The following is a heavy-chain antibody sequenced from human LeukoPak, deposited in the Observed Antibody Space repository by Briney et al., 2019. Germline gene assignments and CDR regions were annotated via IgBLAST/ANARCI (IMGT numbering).Heavy chain of an antibody. J-gene: IGHJ4*02. CDR2: ISRSGSTI. Sequence: QPGGSLRLSCAASGFTFSSYEMNWVRQAPGKGLEWVSYISRSGSTIYYADSVKGRFIISRDNAKNSLYLQMNSLRAEDTAIYYCVRADWTNWGQGTLVIVSS. V-gene: IGHV3-48*03. D-gene: IGHD1-1*01. CDR3: VRADWTN. CDR1: GFTFSSYE.